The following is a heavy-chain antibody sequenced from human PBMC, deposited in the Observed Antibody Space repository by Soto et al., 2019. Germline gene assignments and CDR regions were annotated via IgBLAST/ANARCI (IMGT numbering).Heavy chain of an antibody. CDR3: ARTSRFDC. Sequence: ASETLSLTCPVSGGSISSYYWSWIRQPPGKGLEWIGEINHSGSTNYNPSLKSRVTMSVDTSKNQFSLKLSSVTAADTAVYYCARTSRFDCWGQGTLVTVSS. V-gene: IGHV4-34*01. J-gene: IGHJ4*02. CDR1: GGSISSYY. CDR2: INHSGST. D-gene: IGHD6-6*01.